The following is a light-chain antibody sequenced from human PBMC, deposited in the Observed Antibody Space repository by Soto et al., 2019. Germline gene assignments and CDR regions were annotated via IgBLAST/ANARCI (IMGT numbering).Light chain of an antibody. CDR3: SSYASSTVV. V-gene: IGLV2-14*01. CDR2: DVS. J-gene: IGLJ2*01. CDR1: SSDVGSYKY. Sequence: QSVLTQPASVSGSPGQSITISCTGTSSDVGSYKYVSWYQQYPGRAPKLMIYDVSYWPSGVSNRFSGSKSGNTASLTISGLQAEDEADYYCSSYASSTVVFGGGTQLTVL.